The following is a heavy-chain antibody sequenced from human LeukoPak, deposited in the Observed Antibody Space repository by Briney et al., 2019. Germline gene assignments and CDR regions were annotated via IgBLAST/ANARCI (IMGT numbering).Heavy chain of an antibody. CDR2: ISSSGSTI. CDR3: ARAPDFWSGFDY. D-gene: IGHD3-3*01. V-gene: IGHV3-48*03. J-gene: IGHJ4*02. Sequence: GGSLRLSCAASGFTFSSYEMNWVRQAPGKGLEWVSYISSSGSTIYYADSVKGRFTISRDNAKNSLYLQMNSLRAEDTAVYYCARAPDFWSGFDYWGQGTLVTVSS. CDR1: GFTFSSYE.